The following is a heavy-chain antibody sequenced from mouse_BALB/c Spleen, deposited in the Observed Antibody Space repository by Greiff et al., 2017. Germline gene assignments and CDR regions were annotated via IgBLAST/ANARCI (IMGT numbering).Heavy chain of an antibody. CDR3: TRRVLSYAMDY. J-gene: IGHJ4*01. CDR1: GYTFTSYW. D-gene: IGHD2-14*01. CDR2: IDPSDSYT. Sequence: QVQLQQPGAELVKPGASVKMSCKASGYTFTSYWMHWVKQRPGQGLEWIGTIDPSDSYTSYNQKFKGKATLTVDTSSSTAYMQLSSLTSEDSAVYYCTRRVLSYAMDYWGQGTSVTVSA. V-gene: IGHV1S127*01.